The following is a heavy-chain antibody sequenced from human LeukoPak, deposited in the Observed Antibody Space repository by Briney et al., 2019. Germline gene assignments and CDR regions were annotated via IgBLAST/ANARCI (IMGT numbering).Heavy chain of an antibody. V-gene: IGHV1-2*02. Sequence: ASVKVSCKASGYTFTGYYMHWVRQAPGQGLEWMGWINPNSGGTNYAQKFQGRVTMTRDTSISTAYMELSRLRSDDTAVHYCARVRTTVTNYYYYGMDVWGQGTTVTVSS. CDR2: INPNSGGT. CDR1: GYTFTGYY. CDR3: ARVRTTVTNYYYYGMDV. J-gene: IGHJ6*02. D-gene: IGHD4-17*01.